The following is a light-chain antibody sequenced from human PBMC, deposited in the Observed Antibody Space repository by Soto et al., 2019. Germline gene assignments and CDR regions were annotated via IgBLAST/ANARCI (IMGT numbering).Light chain of an antibody. CDR1: SSDVGGYNY. CDR3: SSYTSSSTPWV. J-gene: IGLJ3*02. CDR2: EVS. Sequence: QSVLTQPASVSGSPGQSITISCTGTSSDVGGYNYVSWYQQHPGKAPKLMIYEVSNRPSGVSNRFSGSKSGNTASLTISGLQAEDEDDDYCSSYTSSSTPWVFGGGTKLTVL. V-gene: IGLV2-14*01.